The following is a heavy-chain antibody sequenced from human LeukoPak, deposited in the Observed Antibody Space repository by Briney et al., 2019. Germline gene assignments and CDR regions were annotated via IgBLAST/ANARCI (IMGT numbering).Heavy chain of an antibody. V-gene: IGHV3-74*01. CDR3: ARNGEVTMIVVADAFDI. J-gene: IGHJ3*02. D-gene: IGHD3-22*01. CDR1: GFTFSNYW. CDR2: ISENGRTT. Sequence: GGSLRRSCAASGFTFSNYWIHWVRQAPGKGLVWVSRISENGRTTTYADSVKGRFTISRDNAKNSLYLRMNSLRAEDTAAYYCARNGEVTMIVVADAFDIWGQGTMVTVSS.